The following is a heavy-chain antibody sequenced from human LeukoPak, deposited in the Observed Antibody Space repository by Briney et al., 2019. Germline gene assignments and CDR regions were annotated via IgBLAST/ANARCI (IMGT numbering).Heavy chain of an antibody. CDR3: AKEDRRVRSGFDP. CDR2: INNDGSSA. Sequence: GGSLRLSCAASGFTFSSYSMNWVRQVPGKGLVWVSRINNDGSSASYVDSVKGRFTISRDNAKNTLFLQMNSLRAEDTAVYYCAKEDRRVRSGFDPWGQGTLVTVSS. D-gene: IGHD1-14*01. J-gene: IGHJ5*02. V-gene: IGHV3-74*01. CDR1: GFTFSSYS.